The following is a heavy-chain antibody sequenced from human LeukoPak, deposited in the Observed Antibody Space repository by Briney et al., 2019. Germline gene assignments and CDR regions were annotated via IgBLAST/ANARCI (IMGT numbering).Heavy chain of an antibody. D-gene: IGHD5-24*01. CDR2: ISSSSSYI. J-gene: IGHJ5*02. V-gene: IGHV3-21*01. Sequence: GGSLRLPCAASGFTFSSYSMNWVRQAPGKGLEWVSSISSSSSYIYYADSVKGRFTISRDNAKNSLYLQMNSLRAEDTAVYYCARDVTIFRSWFDPWGQGTLVTVSS. CDR1: GFTFSSYS. CDR3: ARDVTIFRSWFDP.